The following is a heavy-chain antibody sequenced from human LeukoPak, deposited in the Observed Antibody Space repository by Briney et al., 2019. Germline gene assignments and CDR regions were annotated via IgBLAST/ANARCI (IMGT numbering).Heavy chain of an antibody. CDR1: GYTFTVYY. CDR3: ARDTSSGGYGVDY. J-gene: IGHJ4*02. CDR2: INPNSGGT. V-gene: IGHV1-2*02. D-gene: IGHD6-19*01. Sequence: VASVKVSCKASGYTFTVYYIHWVRHAPGQGLEWMGWINPNSGGTNYAQTFQGKVTMTRDTSISTAYMELSRLTSDDTAAYYCARDTSSGGYGVDYWGQGTLVTVSS.